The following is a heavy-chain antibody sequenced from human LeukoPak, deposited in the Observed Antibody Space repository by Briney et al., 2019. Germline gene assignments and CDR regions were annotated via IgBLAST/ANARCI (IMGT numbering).Heavy chain of an antibody. CDR1: GGSFSGYY. CDR2: INHSGST. CDR3: ARAGSSWYKSWFDP. Sequence: SETLSLTCAVYGGSFSGYYWSWIRQPPGKGLEWIGEINHSGSTNYNPSLKSRVTISVDTSKNQFSLKLSSVTAADTAVYYCARAGSSWYKSWFDPWGQGTLVTVSS. J-gene: IGHJ5*02. V-gene: IGHV4-34*01. D-gene: IGHD6-13*01.